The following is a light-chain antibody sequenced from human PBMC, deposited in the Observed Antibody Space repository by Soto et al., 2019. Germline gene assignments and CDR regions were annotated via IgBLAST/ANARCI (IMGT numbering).Light chain of an antibody. V-gene: IGLV1-47*02. Sequence: QSVLTQPPSASGTPGQRVTISCSGSSSNIGSNHVFWYQQHPGTVPQHLIYSNSQRPSGVPDRFSGSKSGTSASLASLAISGLGSEDEGDYFCASWDDSLSGVLFGGGTKLTVL. J-gene: IGLJ2*01. CDR1: SSNIGSNH. CDR3: ASWDDSLSGVL. CDR2: SNS.